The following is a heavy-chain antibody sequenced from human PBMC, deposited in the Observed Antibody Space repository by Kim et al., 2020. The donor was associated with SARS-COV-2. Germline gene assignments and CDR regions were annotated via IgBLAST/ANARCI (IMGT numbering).Heavy chain of an antibody. CDR1: GFTFSSYG. D-gene: IGHD1-26*01. CDR3: AKLRVGATSERNFDY. V-gene: IGHV3-30*18. J-gene: IGHJ4*02. Sequence: GGSLRLSCAASGFTFSSYGMHWVRQAPGKGLEWVAVISYDGSNKYYADSVKGRFTISRDNSKNTLYLQMNSLRAEDTAVYYCAKLRVGATSERNFDYWGQGTLVTVSS. CDR2: ISYDGSNK.